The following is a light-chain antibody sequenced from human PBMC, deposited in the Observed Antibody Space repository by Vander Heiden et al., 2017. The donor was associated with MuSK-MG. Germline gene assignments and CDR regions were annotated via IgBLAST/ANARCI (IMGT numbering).Light chain of an antibody. CDR1: QSVLYSSNSKNY. Sequence: DLVLTQSPGSLSVSLGERATINCKSSQSVLYSSNSKNYLAWYQQKPGQPPKLLIYWASTRESGVPDRFSGSGSGTDFTLTISSLQAEDVAVYYCQQYYSTPRTFGQGTKVEIK. V-gene: IGKV4-1*01. CDR2: WAS. CDR3: QQYYSTPRT. J-gene: IGKJ1*01.